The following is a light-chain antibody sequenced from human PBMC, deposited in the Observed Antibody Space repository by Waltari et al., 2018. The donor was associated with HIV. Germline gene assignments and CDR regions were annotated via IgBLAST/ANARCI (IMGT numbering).Light chain of an antibody. CDR1: SSNIGSNS. CDR2: NNK. V-gene: IGLV1-44*01. J-gene: IGLJ2*01. Sequence: QSVLTQPPSTSGPPGPRVTISCSGGSSNIGSNSLNWYQQFPATAPKLLIHNNKQRPSGVPDQFAGSKSGTSASLAISGLQSEDEAHYYCAAWDDRLNGLVFGGGTKLTVL. CDR3: AAWDDRLNGLV.